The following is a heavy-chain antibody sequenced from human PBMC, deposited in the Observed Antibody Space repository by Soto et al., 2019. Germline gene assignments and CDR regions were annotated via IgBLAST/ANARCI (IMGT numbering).Heavy chain of an antibody. CDR1: GFTFSDYY. V-gene: IGHV3-11*06. Sequence: GGSLRLSCAASGFTFSDYYMSWIRQAPGKGLEWVSYISSSSSYTNYADSVKGRFTISRDNAKNSLYLQMNSLRAEDTAVYYCAREFSGFGPRDDTVSHYYGMDVWGQGTTVTVSS. CDR3: AREFSGFGPRDDTVSHYYGMDV. D-gene: IGHD3-3*01. CDR2: ISSSSSYT. J-gene: IGHJ6*02.